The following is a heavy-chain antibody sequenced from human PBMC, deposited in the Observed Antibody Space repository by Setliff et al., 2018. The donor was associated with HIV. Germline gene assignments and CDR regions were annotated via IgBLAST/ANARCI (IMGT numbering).Heavy chain of an antibody. CDR1: GASVGSGSHY. CDR3: ARGVRDNSGWSSYYFDY. CDR2: INYSWRT. D-gene: IGHD6-19*01. J-gene: IGHJ4*02. Sequence: SETLSLTCTVSGASVGSGSHYWSWIRQPPGKGLEYIGYINYSWRTTYNPSLKSRVSMSIDTSKNQFSLRLSSVTAADTAVYYCARGVRDNSGWSSYYFDYWGQGTLVTVSS. V-gene: IGHV4-61*01.